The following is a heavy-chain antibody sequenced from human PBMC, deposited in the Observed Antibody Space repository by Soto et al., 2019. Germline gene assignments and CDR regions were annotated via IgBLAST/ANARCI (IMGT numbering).Heavy chain of an antibody. D-gene: IGHD6-6*01. CDR2: IYSGGST. V-gene: IGHV3-66*01. CDR3: ARATFSNSFAFEY. CDR1: GFTFSTFA. J-gene: IGHJ4*02. Sequence: GGSLRLSCTASGFTFSTFAVSWVRQAPGKGLEWVSVIYSGGSTYYADSVKGRFTISRDNSKNTLSLQMNSLRAEDTAVYYCARATFSNSFAFEYWGQGALVTVSS.